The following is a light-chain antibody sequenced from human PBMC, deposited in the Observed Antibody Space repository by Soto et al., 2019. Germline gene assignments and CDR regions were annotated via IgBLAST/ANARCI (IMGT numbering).Light chain of an antibody. Sequence: EIVMTQSPATLSVSPGERATLSCRASQSVSSNLAWYQQKPGQAPRLLIYGASTRATGIPARFSGSGSGTEFTLTISSLQSEDFAVYYCQQYNYWPPLFTFGPGTKVDIK. CDR3: QQYNYWPPLFT. V-gene: IGKV3D-15*01. CDR2: GAS. J-gene: IGKJ3*01. CDR1: QSVSSN.